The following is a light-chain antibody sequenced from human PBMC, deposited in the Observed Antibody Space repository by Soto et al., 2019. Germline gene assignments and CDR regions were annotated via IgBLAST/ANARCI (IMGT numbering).Light chain of an antibody. CDR3: QEYNNWAPVHS. J-gene: IGKJ2*03. CDR2: GAS. CDR1: ESVSSN. V-gene: IGKV3-15*01. Sequence: EIVMTQSPATLSVSPGERATLSCSASESVSSNLACYQQTPGHAPSLLIYGASTRATGIPARFSGSGSGTEFTLDISSLESEDFAVYYRQEYNNWAPVHSFGQATNL.